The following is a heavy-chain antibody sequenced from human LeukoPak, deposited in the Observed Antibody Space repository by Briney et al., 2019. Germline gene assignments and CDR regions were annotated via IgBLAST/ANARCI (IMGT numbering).Heavy chain of an antibody. V-gene: IGHV3-23*01. J-gene: IGHJ4*02. D-gene: IGHD2/OR15-2a*01. Sequence: GGSLRLSCAASVYTLSSYAMSWVRHAPGKGLEWVSAISGSGGSTYYADSVKGRFTISRGNSKNTLYLQMNSLRAEDTAVYYCAKSLLQEDYWGQGTLVTVSS. CDR3: AKSLLQEDY. CDR2: ISGSGGST. CDR1: VYTLSSYA.